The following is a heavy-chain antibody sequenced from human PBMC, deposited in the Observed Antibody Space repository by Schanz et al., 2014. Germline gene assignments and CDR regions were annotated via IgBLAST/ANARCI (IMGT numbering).Heavy chain of an antibody. CDR1: GYTFTSYG. D-gene: IGHD5-12*01. Sequence: QVQLVQSGAEVKKPGASVKVSCKASGYTFTSYGISWVRQAPGQGLEWMGWISAYNGNTKYPQKLQGRVTMTTDTSTSTAYMELSSLRSEDTAVYSCARGIGGYGANNYFDYWGQGTLXTVSS. CDR3: ARGIGGYGANNYFDY. V-gene: IGHV1-18*01. J-gene: IGHJ4*02. CDR2: ISAYNGNT.